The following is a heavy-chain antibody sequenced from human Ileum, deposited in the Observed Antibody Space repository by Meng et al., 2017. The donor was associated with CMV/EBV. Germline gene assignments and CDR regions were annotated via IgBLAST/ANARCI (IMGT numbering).Heavy chain of an antibody. Sequence: GGSLRLSCAASGFTYSNYWMHWVRQAPGKGLVWVARINDDGSSRSYADPVKGRFTISRDNAKNTLYLQMDNLRAEDTAVYYCARPIVPENSYYGMDVWGQGTPVTVSS. CDR3: ARPIVPENSYYGMDV. V-gene: IGHV3-74*01. J-gene: IGHJ6*02. D-gene: IGHD2-8*01. CDR1: GFTYSNYW. CDR2: INDDGSSR.